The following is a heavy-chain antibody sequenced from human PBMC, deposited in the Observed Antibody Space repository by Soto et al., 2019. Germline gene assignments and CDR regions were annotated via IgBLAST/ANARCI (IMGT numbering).Heavy chain of an antibody. D-gene: IGHD1-26*01. CDR1: GFTFTQAY. CDR3: ATEGGYPGSNFYGAY. J-gene: IGHJ4*02. Sequence: EVQLVESGGGLVEPGGSIRLSCVASGFTFTQAYMTWVRQAPGKGLEWVGRIKGSHAGGTTDYATSVKGRFTISRDDSKNTLYLQMNSLKTEDTSVYYCATEGGYPGSNFYGAYWGQGTLVTVSS. CDR2: IKGSHAGGTT. V-gene: IGHV3-15*01.